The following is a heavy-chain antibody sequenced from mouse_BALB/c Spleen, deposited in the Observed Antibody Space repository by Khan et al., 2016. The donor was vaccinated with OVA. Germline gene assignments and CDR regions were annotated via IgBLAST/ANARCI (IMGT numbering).Heavy chain of an antibody. D-gene: IGHD2-12*01. J-gene: IGHJ1*01. CDR2: ISYSGST. CDR1: GYSITSDYA. Sequence: EVQLQEAGPGLVKPSQSVSLTCTVTGYSITSDYAWNWIRQFPGNNLEWMGYISYSGSTGYNPSRKTRISITGDTSKNQSFLHLQSGTTEHAAHFYSARRLYYSHWYFDGWGAETTVTVSS. V-gene: IGHV3-2*02. CDR3: ARRLYYSHWYFDG.